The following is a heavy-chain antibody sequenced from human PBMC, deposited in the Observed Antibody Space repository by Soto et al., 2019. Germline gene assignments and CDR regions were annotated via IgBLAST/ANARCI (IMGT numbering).Heavy chain of an antibody. V-gene: IGHV3-23*01. Sequence: GGSLRLSCAASGFRFRTRAMSWVRQAPGKGLEWVASIRPGGDSTYYADSVKGRFAVSRDNSNVTLYLQMDSLRVEDTAIYYCAKRAGRVYYYFDYWGQGTLVTVSS. CDR3: AKRAGRVYYYFDY. D-gene: IGHD6-19*01. CDR2: IRPGGDST. J-gene: IGHJ4*02. CDR1: GFRFRTRA.